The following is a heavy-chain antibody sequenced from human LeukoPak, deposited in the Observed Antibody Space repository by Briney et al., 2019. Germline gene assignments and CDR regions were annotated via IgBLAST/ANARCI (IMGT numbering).Heavy chain of an antibody. Sequence: SETLSLTCNVSGVSITTHYWSWIRQPPGKGLEWIGYVLDSERTKDNPSLKSRATLSADTSKNQFSLRLTSVTAADSAVYYCATLKRGSIYGCFDFWGQGVLVIVSS. CDR2: VLDSERT. CDR3: ATLKRGSIYGCFDF. J-gene: IGHJ4*02. D-gene: IGHD5-18*01. V-gene: IGHV4-59*11. CDR1: GVSITTHY.